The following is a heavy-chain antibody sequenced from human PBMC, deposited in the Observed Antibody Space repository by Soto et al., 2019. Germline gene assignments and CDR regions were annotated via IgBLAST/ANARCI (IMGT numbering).Heavy chain of an antibody. J-gene: IGHJ4*02. V-gene: IGHV1-69*12. CDR3: AREWKGVFDY. Sequence: QVQLVQSGAEGKKLGSPVKVSCKASGATFTSYAISWVRQAPGQGLEWMGGIIPIFGTANYAQKFQGRVTITADESTSTAYMELSSLRSEDTAVYYCAREWKGVFDYWGQGTLVTVSS. CDR1: GATFTSYA. D-gene: IGHD1-1*01. CDR2: IIPIFGTA.